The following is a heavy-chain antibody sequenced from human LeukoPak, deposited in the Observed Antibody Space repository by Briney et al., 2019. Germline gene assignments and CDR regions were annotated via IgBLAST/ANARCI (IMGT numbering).Heavy chain of an antibody. Sequence: SETLSLTCTASGGSSSNGGYSWNWIRRYPGKGLEWIGYINYSGVTYYNPSLRSRVTMSVDTSKNQFSLRLSSVTAADTAVYYCARLFPATGTPYYYIMDVWGQGTTVTVSS. CDR2: INYSGVT. D-gene: IGHD6-13*01. V-gene: IGHV4-31*03. CDR3: ARLFPATGTPYYYIMDV. J-gene: IGHJ6*02. CDR1: GGSSSNGGYS.